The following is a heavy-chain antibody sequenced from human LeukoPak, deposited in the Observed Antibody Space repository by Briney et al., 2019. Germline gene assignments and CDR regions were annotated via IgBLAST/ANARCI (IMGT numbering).Heavy chain of an antibody. CDR3: VVFSEIYYYFYMDV. V-gene: IGHV1-2*02. Sequence: ASVKVSCKASGYTFTGYYMHWVRHAPGQGLERMGCINPNSGGTNYARKFQGRVTMTRDTSISTAYMELSRLGFDDTAVYHSVVFSEIYYYFYMDVWGKGTPVTVSS. CDR2: INPNSGGT. D-gene: IGHD1-26*01. CDR1: GYTFTGYY. J-gene: IGHJ6*03.